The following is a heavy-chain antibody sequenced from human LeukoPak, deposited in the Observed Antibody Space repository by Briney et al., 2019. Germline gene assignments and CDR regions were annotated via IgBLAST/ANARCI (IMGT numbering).Heavy chain of an antibody. D-gene: IGHD3-9*01. Sequence: GGSLRLSCAASGFTFSSYAMHWVRQAPGKGLEWVAVISYDGSNKYYADSVEGRFTISRDNSKNTLYLQMNSLRAEDTAVYYCARPETYYDILTGYYLPGIDYWGQGTLVTVSS. J-gene: IGHJ4*02. V-gene: IGHV3-30*04. CDR3: ARPETYYDILTGYYLPGIDY. CDR2: ISYDGSNK. CDR1: GFTFSSYA.